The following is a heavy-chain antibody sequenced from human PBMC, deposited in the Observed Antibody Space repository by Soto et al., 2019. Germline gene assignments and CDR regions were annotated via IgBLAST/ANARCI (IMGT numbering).Heavy chain of an antibody. CDR1: GGTFGTFP. V-gene: IGHV1-69*06. CDR3: ARCRVAPASTESPYGHYGHPRHYLYGMDV. J-gene: IGHJ6*01. D-gene: IGHD3-10*01. Sequence: QVHLVQSGAEVRQPGSSVKVSCKATGGTFGTFPITWVRQAPGQGLEWMGGIVPMFGTARYAQKFQDRVSITGDISTSTASLELSRLRSDDTAVYYCARCRVAPASTESPYGHYGHPRHYLYGMDVWGQGQTATVSS. CDR2: IVPMFGTA.